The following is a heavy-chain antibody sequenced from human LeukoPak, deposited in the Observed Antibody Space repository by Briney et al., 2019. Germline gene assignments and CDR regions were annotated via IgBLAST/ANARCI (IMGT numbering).Heavy chain of an antibody. CDR3: AREGYSSSWYIDY. D-gene: IGHD6-13*01. CDR1: GYSISSGYY. CDR2: IYYSGST. Sequence: SETLSLTCTVSGYSISSGYYWGWIRQPPGKGLEWIGSIYYSGSTYYNPSLKSRVTISVDTSKNQFSLKLSSVTAADTAVYYCAREGYSSSWYIDYWGQGTLVTVSS. V-gene: IGHV4-38-2*02. J-gene: IGHJ4*02.